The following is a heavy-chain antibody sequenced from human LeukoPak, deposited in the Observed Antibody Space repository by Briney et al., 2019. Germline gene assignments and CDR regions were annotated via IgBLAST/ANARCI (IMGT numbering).Heavy chain of an antibody. CDR2: IYHSGST. V-gene: IGHV4-38-2*01. J-gene: IGHJ5*02. CDR1: GYSISSGYY. CDR3: ARHGGVTQGADWFDP. D-gene: IGHD4-23*01. Sequence: SETLSLTCAVSGYSISSGYYWGWIRPPPGKGLERIGSIYHSGSTYYNPSLKSRVTISVDTSKNQFSLKLSSVTAADTAVYYCARHGGVTQGADWFDPWGQGTLVTVSS.